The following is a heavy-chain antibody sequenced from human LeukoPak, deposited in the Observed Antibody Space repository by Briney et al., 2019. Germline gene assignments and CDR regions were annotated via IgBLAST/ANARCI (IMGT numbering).Heavy chain of an antibody. Sequence: GGSLRLSCAASGFTFSDYNMRWIRQAPGKGLEWVSYISSSGSTIYYADSVKGRFTISRDNAKNSLYLQMNSLRAEDTAVYYCARGSTLTGSSSFDYWGQGTLVTVSS. V-gene: IGHV3-11*04. CDR1: GFTFSDYN. D-gene: IGHD3-9*01. CDR2: ISSSGSTI. CDR3: ARGSTLTGSSSFDY. J-gene: IGHJ4*02.